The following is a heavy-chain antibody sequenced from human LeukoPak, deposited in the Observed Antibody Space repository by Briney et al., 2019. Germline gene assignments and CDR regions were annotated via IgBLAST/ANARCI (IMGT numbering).Heavy chain of an antibody. CDR2: IYTSGIT. V-gene: IGHV4-4*07. Sequence: SETLSLTCTVSGGAISSYHWSWLRQPAGKGLEWIGRIYTSGITNYNPSLKSRVTMSVDTSKNQFSLKLSSVTAADTAVYYCARVGDYALKDWGQEPWSPSPQ. CDR1: GGAISSYH. CDR3: ARVGDYALKD. D-gene: IGHD3-16*01. J-gene: IGHJ4*01.